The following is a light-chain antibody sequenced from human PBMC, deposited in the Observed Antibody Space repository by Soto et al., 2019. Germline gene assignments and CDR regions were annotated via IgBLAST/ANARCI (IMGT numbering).Light chain of an antibody. CDR1: SRDVGGYNY. CDR2: EVS. V-gene: IGLV2-14*01. J-gene: IGLJ1*01. CDR3: NSYTSRSNYV. Sequence: QSVLTQPASVSVSPGQSITISCTGTSRDVGGYNYVSWYQHHPGKAPKLMIYEVSNRPSGVSNRFSGSKSGNTASLTISGLQAEDEADYYVNSYTSRSNYVFGTGTKLTVL.